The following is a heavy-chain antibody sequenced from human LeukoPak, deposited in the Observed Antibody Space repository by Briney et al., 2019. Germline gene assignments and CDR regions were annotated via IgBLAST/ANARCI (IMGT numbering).Heavy chain of an antibody. D-gene: IGHD1-14*01. Sequence: GASVKVSCKASGYTFTGYYVHWVRQAPGQGLEWMGFLNPNTGDTSYAPQFQGRVTMTRDTSVSTAYMELTKLELDDTAIYYCSRDLTNPENFDYWGQGTLVTVSS. V-gene: IGHV1-2*02. CDR3: SRDLTNPENFDY. CDR2: LNPNTGDT. J-gene: IGHJ4*02. CDR1: GYTFTGYY.